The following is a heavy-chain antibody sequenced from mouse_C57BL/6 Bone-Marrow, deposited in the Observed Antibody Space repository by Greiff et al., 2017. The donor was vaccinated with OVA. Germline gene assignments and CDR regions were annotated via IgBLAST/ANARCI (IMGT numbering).Heavy chain of an antibody. CDR1: GFSLTSYG. V-gene: IGHV2-2*01. Sequence: VQLQQSGPGLVQPSQSLSITCTVSGFSLTSYGVHWVRQSPGKGLEWLGVIWSGGSTDYNAAFISRLSISKDNSKSQVFFKMNSLQADDTAIYYCARIHYYGSSPYYAMDYWGQGTSVTVSS. CDR3: ARIHYYGSSPYYAMDY. D-gene: IGHD1-1*01. J-gene: IGHJ4*01. CDR2: IWSGGST.